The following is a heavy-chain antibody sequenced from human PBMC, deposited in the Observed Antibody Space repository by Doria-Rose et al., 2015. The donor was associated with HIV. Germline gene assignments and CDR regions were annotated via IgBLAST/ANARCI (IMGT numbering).Heavy chain of an antibody. V-gene: IGHV2-26*01. J-gene: IGHJ4*02. CDR1: GVSLSSPGMG. CDR3: ARIKSSRWYHKYYFDF. D-gene: IGHD6-13*01. Sequence: QITLKESGPVLVKPTETLTLTCTVSGVSLSSPGMGVSWIRQPPGKALEWLANIFSDDERSYTTSLKSRLTISRRASKSQVVITMTDVDPVDTATYYCARIKSSRWYHKYYFDFWGQGTLVIVSA. CDR2: IFSDDER.